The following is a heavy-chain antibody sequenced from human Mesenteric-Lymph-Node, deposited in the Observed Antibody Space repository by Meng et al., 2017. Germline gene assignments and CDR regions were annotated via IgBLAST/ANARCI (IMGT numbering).Heavy chain of an antibody. CDR2: ITSKAKNYGT. CDR1: GFTFSGSA. D-gene: IGHD3-3*01. Sequence: GESLKISCAASGFTFSGSAMHWVRQASGKGLEWVGRITSKAKNYGTAYAASVKGRFTISRDDSKNTAYLQMNSLKTEDTALYYCTRPSDAGRFLEWSSGWFDPWGQGTLVTVSS. J-gene: IGHJ5*02. V-gene: IGHV3-73*01. CDR3: TRPSDAGRFLEWSSGWFDP.